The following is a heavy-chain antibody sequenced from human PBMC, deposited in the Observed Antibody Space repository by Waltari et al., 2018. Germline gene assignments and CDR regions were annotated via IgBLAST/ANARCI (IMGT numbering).Heavy chain of an antibody. J-gene: IGHJ4*02. CDR1: GFTFSSYA. CDR2: ISYDGSNK. D-gene: IGHD6-13*01. V-gene: IGHV3-30-3*01. CDR3: ASAHSSSFDY. Sequence: QVQLVESGGGVVQPGRSLRLSCAASGFTFSSYAMHWVRQAPGKGLEWVAVISYDGSNKYYADSVKGRFTISRDNSNNTLYLQMNSLRAEDTAVYYCASAHSSSFDYWGQGTLVTVSS.